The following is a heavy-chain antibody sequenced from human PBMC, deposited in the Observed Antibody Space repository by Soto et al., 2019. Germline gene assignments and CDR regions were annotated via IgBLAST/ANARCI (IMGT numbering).Heavy chain of an antibody. D-gene: IGHD6-13*01. V-gene: IGHV3-23*01. CDR2: ISGSGGST. CDR1: GFTFSSYA. CDR3: AKDGKAAAGTYYYYGMDV. Sequence: GSLRLSCAASGFTFSSYAMSWVRQAPGKGLEWVSAISGSGGSTYYADSVKGRFTISRDNSKNTLYLQMNSLRAEDTAVYYCAKDGKAAAGTYYYYGMDVWGQGTTVTVSS. J-gene: IGHJ6*02.